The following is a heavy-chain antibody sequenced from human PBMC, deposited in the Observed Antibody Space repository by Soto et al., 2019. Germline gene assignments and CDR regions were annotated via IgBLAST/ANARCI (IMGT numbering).Heavy chain of an antibody. CDR1: GGSITSYY. J-gene: IGHJ4*02. CDR3: ARDQNWGPYVDC. Sequence: QVQLQESGPGLVKPSETLSLTCTVSGGSITSYYWSWIRQPPGKGLGWMGYVFHSGITGYNPSLTSRVTISVDASKDLFSLKLISVTAADTAVYYCARDQNWGPYVDCWGQGTLVTVSS. V-gene: IGHV4-59*01. CDR2: VFHSGIT. D-gene: IGHD3-16*01.